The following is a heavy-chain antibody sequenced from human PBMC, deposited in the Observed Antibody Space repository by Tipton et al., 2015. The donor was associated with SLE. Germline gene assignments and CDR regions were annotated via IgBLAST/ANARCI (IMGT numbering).Heavy chain of an antibody. CDR2: IYSSSGTT. CDR1: GGSINSYY. Sequence: TLSLTCTVSGGSINSYYWSWIRQPPGKGLDLIGNIYSSSGTTYSNPLLQSRVTLSMDTSKNQFSLRLRSVTAADTALYYCARVFWRYDSGGPLGGFDLWGQGAMVTVSS. CDR3: ARVFWRYDSGGPLGGFDL. J-gene: IGHJ3*01. V-gene: IGHV4-59*12. D-gene: IGHD3-22*01.